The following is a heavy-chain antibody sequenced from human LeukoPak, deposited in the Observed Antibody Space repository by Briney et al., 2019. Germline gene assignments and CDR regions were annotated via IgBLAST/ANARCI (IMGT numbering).Heavy chain of an antibody. V-gene: IGHV3-23*01. CDR3: AKNKQWELEMYYFDY. D-gene: IGHD1-26*01. CDR1: GFTFSSYA. Sequence: QPGGSLRLSCAASGFTFSSYAMSWVRQAPGKGLEWVSAISGSGGSTYYADSLKGRFTTSRDNSKTTLYLQMNSLRAEDTAVYYCAKNKQWELEMYYFDYWGQGTLVTVSS. CDR2: ISGSGGST. J-gene: IGHJ4*02.